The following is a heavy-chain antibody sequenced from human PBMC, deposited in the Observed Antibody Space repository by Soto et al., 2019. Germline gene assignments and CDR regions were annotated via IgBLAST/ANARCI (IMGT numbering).Heavy chain of an antibody. CDR3: ARKVLGSTSRPDWWYFDL. Sequence: EVQLLESGGGLVQPGGSLRLSCVGSGFTFINYAMNWVRQTPGKGLEWVSTISGGGDRTFDADTVKGRFTISRDNSKNTVNLQMNSLRADDTARYYCARKVLGSTSRPDWWYFDLWGRGTLVTVSS. J-gene: IGHJ2*01. CDR1: GFTFINYA. CDR2: ISGGGDRT. V-gene: IGHV3-23*01. D-gene: IGHD2-2*01.